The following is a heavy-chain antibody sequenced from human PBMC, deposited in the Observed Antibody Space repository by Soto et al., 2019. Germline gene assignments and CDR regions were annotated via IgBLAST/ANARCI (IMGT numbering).Heavy chain of an antibody. D-gene: IGHD3-9*01. V-gene: IGHV1-3*01. J-gene: IGHJ6*02. CDR1: GYTFTSYA. CDR3: ARAGIYDILTGTNYYYYGMDV. CDR2: INAGNGNT. Sequence: ASVKVSCKASGYTFTSYAMHWVRQAPGQRLEWMGWINAGNGNTKYSQKFQGRVTITRDTSASTAYMELSSLRSEDTAVYYCARAGIYDILTGTNYYYYGMDVRGQGTTVTVSS.